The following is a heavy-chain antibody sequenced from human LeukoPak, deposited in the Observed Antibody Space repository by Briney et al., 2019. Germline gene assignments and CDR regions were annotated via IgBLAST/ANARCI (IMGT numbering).Heavy chain of an antibody. CDR1: GYGFFGYW. D-gene: IGHD4-17*01. CDR2: IYPGDSDT. Sequence: GESLKISCKGSGYGFFGYWIGWVRQMPGKGLEWMGIIYPGDSDTRYSPSFQGQVTISADKSISTAYLQWSSLKASDTAMYYCARDYDGDAFDIWGQGTMVTVSS. CDR3: ARDYDGDAFDI. V-gene: IGHV5-51*01. J-gene: IGHJ3*02.